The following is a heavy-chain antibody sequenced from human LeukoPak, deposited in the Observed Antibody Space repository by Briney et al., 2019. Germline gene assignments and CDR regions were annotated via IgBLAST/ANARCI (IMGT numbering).Heavy chain of an antibody. J-gene: IGHJ4*02. CDR3: AKSSYYDSSGYYREYYFDY. CDR2: IKQDGSEK. V-gene: IGHV3-7*03. Sequence: GGSLRLSCAASGFTFSNYWMSWVRQAPGKGLEWVANIKQDGSEKYYVDSVKGRFTVSRDNSKSTLYLQMNSLRAEDTAVYYCAKSSYYDSSGYYREYYFDYWGQGTLVTVSS. CDR1: GFTFSNYW. D-gene: IGHD3-22*01.